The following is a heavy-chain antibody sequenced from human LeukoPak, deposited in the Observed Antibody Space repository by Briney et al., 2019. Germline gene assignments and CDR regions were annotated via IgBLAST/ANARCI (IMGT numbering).Heavy chain of an antibody. CDR2: VGSGGFTT. CDR3: AKYVVDGRRWFDP. Sequence: GGSLRLSCAASGFTFSGYAMTWVRQAPGKGLEWVSAVGSGGFTTNYADSVEGRFTISRDNSKNMLYLQMNSLRVEDTAVYYCAKYVVDGRRWFDPWDQGTLVIVSS. D-gene: IGHD6-19*01. J-gene: IGHJ5*02. V-gene: IGHV3-23*01. CDR1: GFTFSGYA.